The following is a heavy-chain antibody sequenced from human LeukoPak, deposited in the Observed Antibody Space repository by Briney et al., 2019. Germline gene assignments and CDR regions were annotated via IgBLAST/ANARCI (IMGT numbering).Heavy chain of an antibody. Sequence: GGSLRLSCAASGVTVSSNYMSWVRQAPGKGLEWVSVIYSGGSTYYADSVKGRFTISRDNSKNTLYLQMNSLRAEDTAVYYCARVTNYYGSGSFGYYFDYWGQGTLVTVSS. CDR2: IYSGGST. CDR3: ARVTNYYGSGSFGYYFDY. J-gene: IGHJ4*02. D-gene: IGHD3-10*01. CDR1: GVTVSSNY. V-gene: IGHV3-66*01.